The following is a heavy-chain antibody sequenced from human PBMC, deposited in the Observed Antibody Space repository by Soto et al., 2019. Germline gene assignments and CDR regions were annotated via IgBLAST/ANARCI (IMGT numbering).Heavy chain of an antibody. CDR1: ESTFSTYA. D-gene: IGHD4-17*01. V-gene: IGHV3-23*01. J-gene: IGHJ4*02. CDR3: AKNWGYGDSLPSDS. CDR2: ISGSGGTT. Sequence: GGSRRLSCAASESTFSTYAMSWVRQAPGKGLEWVSAISGSGGTTYYADSVKGRFTISRDNSKNTLYLQMNSLRTEDTAVYYCAKNWGYGDSLPSDSWGQGTLVTVSS.